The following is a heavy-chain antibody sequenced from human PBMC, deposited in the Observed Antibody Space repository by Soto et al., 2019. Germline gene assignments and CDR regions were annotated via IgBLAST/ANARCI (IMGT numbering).Heavy chain of an antibody. CDR2: ISPRTGSA. Sequence: ASVKVSCKASGYTFTDYYIHWVRQAPGQGLEWMGWISPRTGSANFAQRFQGRVSMTRDTSITTAYMELRRLKSDDTAVYYCARGTYYRPDYGMDVWGQGTTVTVSS. CDR1: GYTFTDYY. CDR3: ARGTYYRPDYGMDV. J-gene: IGHJ6*02. D-gene: IGHD1-26*01. V-gene: IGHV1-2*02.